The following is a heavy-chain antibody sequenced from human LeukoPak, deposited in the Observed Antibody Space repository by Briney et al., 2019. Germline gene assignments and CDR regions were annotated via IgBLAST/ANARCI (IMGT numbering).Heavy chain of an antibody. J-gene: IGHJ4*02. CDR3: TRDRSTWLFDY. CDR2: LSSSSSTI. CDR1: GFSFITYT. V-gene: IGHV3-48*02. Sequence: PGGSLRLSCAASGFSFITYTMHWVRQAPGKGLESVSYLSSSSSTIYYADSVNGRFTISRDNAKNSLYLQMNTLRDEDTAVYYCTRDRSTWLFDYWGQGTVVTVAS. D-gene: IGHD6-13*01.